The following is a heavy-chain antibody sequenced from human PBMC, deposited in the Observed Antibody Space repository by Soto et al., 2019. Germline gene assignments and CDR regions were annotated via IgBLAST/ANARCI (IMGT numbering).Heavy chain of an antibody. CDR1: GFTFISYG. V-gene: IGHV3-30*18. Sequence: GGSLRLSCAASGFTFISYGMHWVRQAPGKGLEWVAVISYDGSNKYYADSVKGRFTISRDNSKNTLYLQMNSLRAEDTAVYYCAKDRGSYSNYAQYWGQGTLVTVSS. CDR2: ISYDGSNK. CDR3: AKDRGSYSNYAQY. J-gene: IGHJ4*02. D-gene: IGHD4-4*01.